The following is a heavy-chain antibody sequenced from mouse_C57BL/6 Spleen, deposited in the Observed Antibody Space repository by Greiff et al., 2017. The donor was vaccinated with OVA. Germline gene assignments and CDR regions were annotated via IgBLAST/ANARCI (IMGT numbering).Heavy chain of an antibody. V-gene: IGHV1-69*01. D-gene: IGHD1-1*01. J-gene: IGHJ4*01. CDR1: GYTFTSYW. CDR3: ASGYGSSYWYAMDY. CDR2: IDPSDSYT. Sequence: VQLQQPGAELVMPGASVKLSCKASGYTFTSYWMHWVKQRPGQGLEWIGEIDPSDSYTNYNQKFKGKSTLTVDKSSSTAYMQLSSLTSEDSAVYYCASGYGSSYWYAMDYWGQGTSGTVSS.